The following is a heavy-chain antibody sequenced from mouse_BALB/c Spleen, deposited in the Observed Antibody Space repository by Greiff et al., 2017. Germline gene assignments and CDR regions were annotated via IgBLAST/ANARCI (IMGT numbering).Heavy chain of an antibody. J-gene: IGHJ2*01. CDR2: ISSGSSTI. D-gene: IGHD1-1*02. Sequence: DVKLVESGGGLVQPGGSRKLSCAASGFTFSSFGMHWVRQAPEKGLEWVAYISSGSSTIYYADTVKGRFTISRDNPKNTLFLQMTSLRSEDTAMYYCARSGSGPFDYWGQGTTLTVSS. CDR1: GFTFSSFG. V-gene: IGHV5-17*02. CDR3: ARSGSGPFDY.